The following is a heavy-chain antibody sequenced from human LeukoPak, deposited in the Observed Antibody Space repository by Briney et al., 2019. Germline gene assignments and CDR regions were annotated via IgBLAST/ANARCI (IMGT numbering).Heavy chain of an antibody. V-gene: IGHV4-34*01. CDR1: GGSFSGYY. Sequence: PSETLSLTCAVYGGSFSGYYWSWIRQPPGKGLEWIGEINHSGSTNYNPSLKSRVTISVDTSKNQFSLKLSSVTAADTAVYYCARVPIYDSSGYYYDYWGQGTLVTVSS. J-gene: IGHJ4*02. CDR2: INHSGST. CDR3: ARVPIYDSSGYYYDY. D-gene: IGHD3-22*01.